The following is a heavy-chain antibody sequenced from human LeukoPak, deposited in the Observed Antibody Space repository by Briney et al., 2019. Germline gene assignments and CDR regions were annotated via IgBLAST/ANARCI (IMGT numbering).Heavy chain of an antibody. J-gene: IGHJ6*02. CDR2: IYHSGST. CDR1: GGSISSGGYY. D-gene: IGHD6-19*01. V-gene: IGHV4-30-2*01. CDR3: ARGAMAGTGAAWALDYYYGMDV. Sequence: KPSETLSLTCTVSGGSISSGGYYWRWIRQPPGKGLEWIGYIYHSGSTYYNPSLKSRVTISVDRSKNQFSLKLSSVTAADTAVYYCARGAMAGTGAAWALDYYYGMDVWGQGTTVTVSS.